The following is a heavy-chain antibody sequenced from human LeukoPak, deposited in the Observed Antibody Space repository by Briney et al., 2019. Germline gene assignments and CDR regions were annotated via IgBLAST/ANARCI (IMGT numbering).Heavy chain of an antibody. V-gene: IGHV3-7*01. CDR2: IKQDGSEK. Sequence: PGGSLRLSCAASGFTFSSYWMSWVRQAPGKGLEWVANIKQDGSEKYYVDSVKGRFTISRDNAKNSLYLQMNSLRAEDTAVYYCAREPFPTQRDSPYPSSSWYYFDYWGQGTLVTVSS. CDR3: AREPFPTQRDSPYPSSSWYYFDY. J-gene: IGHJ4*02. D-gene: IGHD6-13*01. CDR1: GFTFSSYW.